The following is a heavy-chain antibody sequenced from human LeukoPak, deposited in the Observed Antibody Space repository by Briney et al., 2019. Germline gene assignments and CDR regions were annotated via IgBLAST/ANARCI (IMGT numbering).Heavy chain of an antibody. Sequence: SETLSLTSTVSGGSISSGGNYWTWIRQYPGKGLEWIGYIYYSGTTYYNPSLQSRVTISGDTSKNQFSLKLSSVTAADTAVYYCARTAGWCYGFDYWGQGTLVTVSS. CDR2: IYYSGTT. V-gene: IGHV4-31*03. CDR1: GGSISSGGNY. J-gene: IGHJ4*02. CDR3: ARTAGWCYGFDY. D-gene: IGHD2-8*01.